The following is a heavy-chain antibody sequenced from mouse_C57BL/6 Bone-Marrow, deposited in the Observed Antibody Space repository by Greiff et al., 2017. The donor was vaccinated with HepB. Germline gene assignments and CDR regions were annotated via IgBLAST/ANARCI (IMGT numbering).Heavy chain of an antibody. Sequence: QVQLQQPGAELVKPGASVKLSCKASGYTFTSYWMQWVKQRPGQGLEWIGEIDPSDSYTNYNQKVKGKATLTVDTASSTAYMQLSSLTSEDSAVYYCARGGYPFYAMDYWGQGTSVTVSS. CDR2: IDPSDSYT. CDR1: GYTFTSYW. V-gene: IGHV1-50*01. CDR3: ARGGYPFYAMDY. D-gene: IGHD2-2*01. J-gene: IGHJ4*01.